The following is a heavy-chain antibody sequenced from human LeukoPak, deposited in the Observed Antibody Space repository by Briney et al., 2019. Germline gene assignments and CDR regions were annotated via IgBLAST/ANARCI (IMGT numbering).Heavy chain of an antibody. J-gene: IGHJ4*02. CDR2: ISAYNGNT. CDR3: ARVSITMIVVVINLDY. V-gene: IGHV1-18*01. CDR1: GYTFTSYG. Sequence: ASVKVSCKTSGYTFTSYGISWVRQAPGQGLEWMGWISAYNGNTNYAQKLQGRVTMTTDTSTSTAYMELRSLRSDDTAVYYCARVSITMIVVVINLDYWGQGTLVTVSS. D-gene: IGHD3-22*01.